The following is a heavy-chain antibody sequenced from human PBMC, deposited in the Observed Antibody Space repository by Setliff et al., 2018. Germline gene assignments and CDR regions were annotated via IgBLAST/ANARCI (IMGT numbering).Heavy chain of an antibody. J-gene: IGHJ6*03. V-gene: IGHV1-69*05. Sequence: SVKVSCKASGGTFSSYGISWVRQAPGQGLEWMGGTIPSFGSTNYAQKFQGRVTIITDESTSTAYMELNSLRFEDTAVYYCAREGVDTRSSTDYRYYMDVWGKGTTVTVSS. CDR1: GGTFSSYG. D-gene: IGHD5-18*01. CDR2: TIPSFGST. CDR3: AREGVDTRSSTDYRYYMDV.